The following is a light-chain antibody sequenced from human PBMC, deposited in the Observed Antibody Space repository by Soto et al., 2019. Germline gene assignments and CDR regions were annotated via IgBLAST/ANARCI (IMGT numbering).Light chain of an antibody. V-gene: IGKV3-11*01. CDR2: DAY. Sequence: EVVLTQSPATLSLSPGESATLSCRASQSVDIYLAWYQQKPGQAPRLLTYDAYNRATGIPARFSVSGSGTDFTLTISSLEPEDFAVYYCQQRRIWPPLTFGGGTKVEIK. CDR3: QQRRIWPPLT. CDR1: QSVDIY. J-gene: IGKJ4*01.